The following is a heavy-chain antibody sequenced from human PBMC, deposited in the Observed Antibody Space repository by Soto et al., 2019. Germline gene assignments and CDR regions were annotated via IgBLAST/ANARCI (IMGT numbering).Heavy chain of an antibody. V-gene: IGHV1-18*01. Sequence: ASVKVSCQASGYTFTSYGISWVRQAPGQGLEWMGWISAYNGNTNYAQKLQGRVTMTTDTSTSTAYMELRSLRSDDTAVYYCARDRTDCISTSCWHYYYYGMDVWGQGTTVTSP. CDR3: ARDRTDCISTSCWHYYYYGMDV. CDR2: ISAYNGNT. J-gene: IGHJ6*02. CDR1: GYTFTSYG. D-gene: IGHD2-2*01.